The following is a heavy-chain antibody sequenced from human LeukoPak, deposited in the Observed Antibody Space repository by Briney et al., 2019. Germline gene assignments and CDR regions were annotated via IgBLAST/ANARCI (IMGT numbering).Heavy chain of an antibody. Sequence: GESLKISCKGSGYSFASYWIGWVRQMSGKGLEWMGTIYPGDSDTRYSPSFQGRVTISADMSINTAYLQWSSLKASDTAMYYCARRVSYYGSDYWGQGTLVIVSS. V-gene: IGHV5-51*01. D-gene: IGHD3-10*01. CDR2: IYPGDSDT. CDR1: GYSFASYW. J-gene: IGHJ4*02. CDR3: ARRVSYYGSDY.